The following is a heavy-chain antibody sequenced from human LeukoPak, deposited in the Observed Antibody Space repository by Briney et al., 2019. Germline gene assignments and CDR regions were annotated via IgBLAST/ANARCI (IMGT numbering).Heavy chain of an antibody. CDR3: ARDMYGRSSEGNRFDP. CDR1: GYTFSSYH. V-gene: IGHV1-46*01. Sequence: ASVKVSCKPSGYTFSSYHVHWVRQAPGQGLEWMGMVNPSGGHTRYSQEFQGRVTMTSDVSTSTVYMELRSLISEDTAVYYCARDMYGRSSEGNRFDPWGQGTLVTVSS. D-gene: IGHD6-6*01. CDR2: VNPSGGHT. J-gene: IGHJ5*02.